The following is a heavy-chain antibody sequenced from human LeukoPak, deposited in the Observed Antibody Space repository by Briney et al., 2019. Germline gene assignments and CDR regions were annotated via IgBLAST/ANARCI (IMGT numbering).Heavy chain of an antibody. Sequence: SETLSLTCTVSGGSISSYYWSWIRQPPGKGLEWIGYIYYSGSTNYNPSLKSRVTISVDTSKNQFSLNLSSVTAADTALYYCARGGTRWVFDYWGQGTLVTVSS. D-gene: IGHD3-10*01. CDR1: GGSISSYY. V-gene: IGHV4-59*01. CDR3: ARGGTRWVFDY. CDR2: IYYSGST. J-gene: IGHJ4*02.